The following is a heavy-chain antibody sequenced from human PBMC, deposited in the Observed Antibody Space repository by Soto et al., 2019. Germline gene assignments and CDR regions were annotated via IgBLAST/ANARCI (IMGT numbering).Heavy chain of an antibody. D-gene: IGHD3-16*02. CDR2: MNPNSGNT. CDR3: ARSDYDYIWGSYRPGADDY. J-gene: IGHJ4*02. Sequence: ASVKVSCKASGYTFTSYDINWVRQATGQGLEWMGWMNPNSGNTGYAQKFQGRVTMTRNTSISTAYMELSSLRSEDTAVYYCARSDYDYIWGSYRPGADDYRGQGTLVIVSS. CDR1: GYTFTSYD. V-gene: IGHV1-8*01.